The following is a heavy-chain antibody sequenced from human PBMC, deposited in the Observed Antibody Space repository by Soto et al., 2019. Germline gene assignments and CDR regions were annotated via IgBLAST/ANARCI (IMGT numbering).Heavy chain of an antibody. V-gene: IGHV3-11*01. CDR3: ASHYDMWSGYLSPVDY. D-gene: IGHD3-3*01. J-gene: IGHJ4*02. CDR2: IDTSGTKI. CDR1: GYPFSDYY. Sequence: QVQLVESGGDLDKPGGSLRLSCAASGYPFSDYYMSWIRQAPGKGLEWISYIDTSGTKIYYADSVKGRFTITRDNAKNSLYLEMNRLRDEDTAVYYCASHYDMWSGYLSPVDYWGQGTLVTVSS.